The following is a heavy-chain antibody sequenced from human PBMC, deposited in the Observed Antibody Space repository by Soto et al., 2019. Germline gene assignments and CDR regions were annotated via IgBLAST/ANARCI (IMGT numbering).Heavy chain of an antibody. Sequence: GSLRLSCAASGFTLSDYYMSWMRQAPVKGLEWVSYISSSGSSIYYVDSVKGRFTISRDNAKNSMYLQMNGLRAEDTAVYYCATDRVTLPGTVGYWGEGSLVTVSS. J-gene: IGHJ4*02. CDR3: ATDRVTLPGTVGY. CDR1: GFTLSDYY. CDR2: ISSSGSSI. V-gene: IGHV3-11*01. D-gene: IGHD1-1*01.